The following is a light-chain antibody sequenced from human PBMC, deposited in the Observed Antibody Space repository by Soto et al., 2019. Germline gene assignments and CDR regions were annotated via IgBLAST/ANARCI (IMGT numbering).Light chain of an antibody. CDR1: RSISNY. CDR3: QQSYTAPYT. Sequence: DIQMTQSPSSLSASVGDAVSLTCRASRSISNYLNWYQQKPGRAPKLLISGASSLQRGVPSRFSGGGSGTTFTLTITSLQPDDFAIYFCQQSYTAPYTFGPGTKVEIK. V-gene: IGKV1-39*01. CDR2: GAS. J-gene: IGKJ3*01.